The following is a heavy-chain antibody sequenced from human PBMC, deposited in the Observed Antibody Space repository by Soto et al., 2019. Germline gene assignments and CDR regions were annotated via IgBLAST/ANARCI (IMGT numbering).Heavy chain of an antibody. CDR2: INWDSEDI. V-gene: IGHV3-9*01. CDR1: GINFDDFA. D-gene: IGHD2-8*01. Sequence: VQLVESGGGLVQPGGSRRLFCVVSGINFDDFAMHWVRQVPGKGLEWVSGINWDSEDIGYADSVKGRFTISGDNAKNSLYLQMNSLKAEDTALYYCAKDTAPGFYDANGHLDSWGQGTPVTVSS. J-gene: IGHJ4*02. CDR3: AKDTAPGFYDANGHLDS.